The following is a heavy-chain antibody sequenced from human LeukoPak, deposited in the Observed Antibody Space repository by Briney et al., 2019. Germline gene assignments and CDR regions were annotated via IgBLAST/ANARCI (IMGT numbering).Heavy chain of an antibody. CDR2: VIRDGSFT. Sequence: GGSLRLSCAASGFTVSSNYMSWVRQAPGKGLEWVSRVIRDGSFTNYADSVKGRFTISRDNAKNTLYLQMSSPRAEDTAVYFCVRDGDDFNFDYWGQGSLVTVSS. CDR1: GFTVSSNY. J-gene: IGHJ4*02. CDR3: VRDGDDFNFDY. V-gene: IGHV3-74*01. D-gene: IGHD5-24*01.